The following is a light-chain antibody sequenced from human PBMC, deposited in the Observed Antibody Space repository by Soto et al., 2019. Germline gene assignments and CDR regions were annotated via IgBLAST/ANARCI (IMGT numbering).Light chain of an antibody. CDR2: DAS. V-gene: IGKV3-11*01. CDR1: QSVSSY. CDR3: QQRSNWPSIT. Sequence: EIVLTQSPATVALSPGERATLSCRASQSVSSYLAWYQQKPGQAPRLLIYDASNRATGIPARFSGSGSGTDFTLTISSLEPEDFAVYYCQQRSNWPSITFGQGTRLEI. J-gene: IGKJ5*01.